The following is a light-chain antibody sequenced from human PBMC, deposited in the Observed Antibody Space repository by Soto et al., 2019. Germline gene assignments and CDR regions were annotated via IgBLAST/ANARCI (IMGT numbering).Light chain of an antibody. V-gene: IGKV3-15*01. J-gene: IGKJ4*01. CDR1: QSVSSN. Sequence: EIVMTQSPVTLSVSPGERATLSCRASQSVSSNLAWYQQKPGRAPRLLIYGASTRATGIPARFSGSGSGTEFTLTISSLQSEDSAIYCCQQYNNWPLTFGGGTKLEIK. CDR3: QQYNNWPLT. CDR2: GAS.